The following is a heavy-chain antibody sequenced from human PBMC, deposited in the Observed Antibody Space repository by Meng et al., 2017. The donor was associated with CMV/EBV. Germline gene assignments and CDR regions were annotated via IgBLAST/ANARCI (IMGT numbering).Heavy chain of an antibody. V-gene: IGHV1-2*02. Sequence: ASVKVSCKASEYTFTGYYIHWVRQAPGQGLEWMGWINPNSGGTNYAQKFHDRVTMTRDLSISTAYMELRWLRSDDTAVYYCARDLQYGLELTAIDYWGQGTLVTVSS. CDR1: EYTFTGYY. J-gene: IGHJ4*02. CDR3: ARDLQYGLELTAIDY. D-gene: IGHD1-7*01. CDR2: INPNSGGT.